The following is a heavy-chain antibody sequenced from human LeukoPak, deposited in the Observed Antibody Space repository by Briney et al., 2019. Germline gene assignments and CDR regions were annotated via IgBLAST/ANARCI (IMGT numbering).Heavy chain of an antibody. V-gene: IGHV4-59*11. CDR2: IYYGGST. Sequence: SETLSLTHTVSGGYISSHYWSWIRQPPPRGLEWMGYIYYGGSTNYIHSLKSGITISVGTSKNQFSLKLRYVTAADTAVYYCARRFYYDSSYRDAFDIGGQRTMVTVSS. CDR3: ARRFYYDSSYRDAFDI. CDR1: GGYISSHY. J-gene: IGHJ3*02. D-gene: IGHD3-22*01.